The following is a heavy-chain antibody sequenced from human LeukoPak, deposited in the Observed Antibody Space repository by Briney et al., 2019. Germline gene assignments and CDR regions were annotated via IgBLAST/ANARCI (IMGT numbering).Heavy chain of an antibody. CDR2: FDPEDGET. Sequence: ASVKVSCKVSGYTLTELSMHWVRQAPGKGLEWMGGFDPEDGETIYAQKFQGRVTMTEDTSTDTAYMELSSLRSEDTAVYYCATDKSSGWYPKPFDYWGQGTLVTVSS. CDR1: GYTLTELS. J-gene: IGHJ4*02. D-gene: IGHD6-13*01. V-gene: IGHV1-24*01. CDR3: ATDKSSGWYPKPFDY.